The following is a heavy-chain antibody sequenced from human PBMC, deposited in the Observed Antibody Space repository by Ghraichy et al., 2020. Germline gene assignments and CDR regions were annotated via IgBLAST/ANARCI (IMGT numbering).Heavy chain of an antibody. V-gene: IGHV4-30-4*01. CDR3: ARDRIAASGLKDYGVYYFDY. J-gene: IGHJ4*02. CDR1: GGSISSGDYY. D-gene: IGHD6-13*01. CDR2: IYYSGST. Sequence: SQTLSLTCTVSGGSISSGDYYWSWIRQPPGKGLEWIGYIYYSGSTYYNPSLNSRVTISVDTSKNQFSLKLSSVTAADTAVYYCARDRIAASGLKDYGVYYFDYWGQGILVTVSS.